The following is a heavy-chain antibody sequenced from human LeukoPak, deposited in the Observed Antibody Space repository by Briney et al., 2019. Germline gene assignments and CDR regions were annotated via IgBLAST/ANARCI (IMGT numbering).Heavy chain of an antibody. CDR1: GYTFTGYY. V-gene: IGHV1-2*02. J-gene: IGHJ4*02. CDR2: INPNSGGT. CDR3: ARGYSSSRFDY. D-gene: IGHD6-13*01. Sequence: ASVKVSCKASGYTFTGYYMHWVRQAPGQGLEWMGWINPNSGGTNYAQRFQGRVTMTRDTSISTAYMELSSLRSEDTAVYYCARGYSSSRFDYWGQGTLVTVSS.